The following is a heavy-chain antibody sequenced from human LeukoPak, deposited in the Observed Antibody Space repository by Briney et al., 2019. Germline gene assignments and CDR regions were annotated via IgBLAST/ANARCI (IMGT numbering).Heavy chain of an antibody. J-gene: IGHJ4*02. V-gene: IGHV1-18*04. Sequence: ASVRVSCLPSGYTFTTYAISWVRQAPGQGLEWMGWISAYNGNTDYAQKFRGRGNMTTDTSTSTAYMELRRLRSDDTAVYYCARDLDILTAYYSGYWGQGTLVTVSS. CDR3: ARDLDILTAYYSGY. CDR1: GYTFTTYA. D-gene: IGHD3-9*01. CDR2: ISAYNGNT.